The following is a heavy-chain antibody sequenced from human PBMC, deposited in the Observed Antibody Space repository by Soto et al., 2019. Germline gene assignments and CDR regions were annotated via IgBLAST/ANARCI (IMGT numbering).Heavy chain of an antibody. CDR3: ARFRVDGDSVP. J-gene: IGHJ5*02. CDR2: INGDGSST. Sequence: ELQLVQSGGGLVQPGGSLRLYCAASGFAFSNYWMHWVRQAPGKGLVWVSRINGDGSSTSYADSVRGRFTISRDNAENALYLQMSSLRPEDTALYYCARFRVDGDSVPWGQGTLVTVSS. V-gene: IGHV3-74*01. D-gene: IGHD4-17*01. CDR1: GFAFSNYW.